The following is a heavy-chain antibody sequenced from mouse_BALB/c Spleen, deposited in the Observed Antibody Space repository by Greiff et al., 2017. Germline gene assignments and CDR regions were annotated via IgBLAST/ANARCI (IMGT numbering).Heavy chain of an antibody. Sequence: QVQLQQSGAELVRPGASVTLSCKASGYTFTDYEMPWVKQTPVHGLEWIGAIDPETGGTAYNQKFKGKATLTADKSSSTAYMELRSLTSEDSAVYYCTRSGDYDGHYFDDWGQGTTLTVSS. CDR3: TRSGDYDGHYFDD. V-gene: IGHV1-15*01. J-gene: IGHJ2*01. D-gene: IGHD2-4*01. CDR1: GYTFTDYE. CDR2: IDPETGGT.